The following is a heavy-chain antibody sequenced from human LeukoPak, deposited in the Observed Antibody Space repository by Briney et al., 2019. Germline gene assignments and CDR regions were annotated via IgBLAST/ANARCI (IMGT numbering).Heavy chain of an antibody. J-gene: IGHJ5*02. D-gene: IGHD3/OR15-3a*01. Sequence: GGSLRLSCAASGFTFSDYYMSWIRQAPGKGLEWVSYVTSSGNTIDYADSVKGRFIISRDNAKNSLYLQMNSLTAEDTAVYYCARSYYDFWNSPPGGIWFHPWGQGTLVTVSP. CDR3: ARSYYDFWNSPPGGIWFHP. V-gene: IGHV3-11*01. CDR2: VTSSGNTI. CDR1: GFTFSDYY.